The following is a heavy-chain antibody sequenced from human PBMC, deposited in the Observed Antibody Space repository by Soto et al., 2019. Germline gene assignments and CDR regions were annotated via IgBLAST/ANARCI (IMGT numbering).Heavy chain of an antibody. J-gene: IGHJ4*02. Sequence: GGSLRLSCAASGFTFTSFAVSWRRQPPGKELEWVSPISGSGDATYYADSVKGRFTVSRDNSRNTVYLQVDRLRVEGTAVYHCAIGAWLWTSYFNLWGKVPLVTVSS. CDR1: GFTFTSFA. D-gene: IGHD3-22*01. CDR3: AIGAWLWTSYFNL. CDR2: ISGSGDAT. V-gene: IGHV3-23*01.